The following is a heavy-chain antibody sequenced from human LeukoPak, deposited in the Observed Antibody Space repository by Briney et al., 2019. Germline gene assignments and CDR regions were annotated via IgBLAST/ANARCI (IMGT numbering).Heavy chain of an antibody. CDR3: ARAPQAGYCEY. J-gene: IGHJ4*02. D-gene: IGHD6-19*01. CDR1: GGSISTYY. V-gene: IGHV4-59*01. CDR2: IYYSGST. Sequence: PSETLSPICIVSGGSISTYYWSWIRQPPGKGLEWIGYIYYSGSTNYNPSLKSRVTISVDTSKNQFSLKLSSVTAADTAVYYCARAPQAGYCEYWCQGNRVTVSS.